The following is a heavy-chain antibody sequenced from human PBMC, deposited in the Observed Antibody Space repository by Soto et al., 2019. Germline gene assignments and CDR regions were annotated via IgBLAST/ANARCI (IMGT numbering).Heavy chain of an antibody. D-gene: IGHD3-9*01. CDR1: GYGITIYL. CDR2: ISAYKGNT. V-gene: IGHV1-18*01. CDR3: VREEDQTIFAGYDWAVL. J-gene: IGHJ4*02. Sequence: AALKVSRKASGYGITIYLISCGRHNPEQGLEWMGWISAYKGNTNYAQKLQGRVTMTTDTSTSTAYMELRCLRSDDTAVYFCVREEDQTIFAGYDWAVLWSRATVVTV.